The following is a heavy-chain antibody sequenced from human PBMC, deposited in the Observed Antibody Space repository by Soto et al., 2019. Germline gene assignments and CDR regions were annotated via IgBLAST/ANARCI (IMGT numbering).Heavy chain of an antibody. J-gene: IGHJ6*03. CDR1: GGTFSSYT. V-gene: IGHV1-69*02. CDR3: ASLEPPGPIYYYYYYMDV. Sequence: QVQLVQSGAEVKKPGSSVKVSCKASGGTFSSYTISWVRQAPGQGLEWMGRIIPILGIANYAQKFQGRVTITADKSTSTAYMELSSLRSEDTAVYYCASLEPPGPIYYYYYYMDVWGKRDHGHRLL. D-gene: IGHD1-1*01. CDR2: IIPILGIA.